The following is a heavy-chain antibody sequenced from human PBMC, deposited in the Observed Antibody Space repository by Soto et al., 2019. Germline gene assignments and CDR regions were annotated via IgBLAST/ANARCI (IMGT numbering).Heavy chain of an antibody. Sequence: SVKVSCKASGGTFSSYAISWVRQAPGQGLEWLGGIITIFGTANYAQKFQGRVTITADKSTSTAYMELSSLRSEDTAVYYCARNSPCYDSSGLSPASGMDVWGQGTTVTVSS. CDR3: ARNSPCYDSSGLSPASGMDV. V-gene: IGHV1-69*06. CDR2: IITIFGTA. D-gene: IGHD3-22*01. J-gene: IGHJ6*02. CDR1: GGTFSSYA.